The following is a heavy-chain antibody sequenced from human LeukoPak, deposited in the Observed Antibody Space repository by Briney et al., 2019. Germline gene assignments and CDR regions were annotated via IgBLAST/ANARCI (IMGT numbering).Heavy chain of an antibody. Sequence: ASVKVSCKASGYTFTDYYMHWVQQAPGKGLEWMGRVDPEDGETIYAEKFQGRVTITADTSTDTAYMELSSLRSEDTAVYYCATDSGYTSSSKFAYWGQGTLVTVSS. D-gene: IGHD6-6*01. V-gene: IGHV1-69-2*01. CDR2: VDPEDGET. J-gene: IGHJ4*02. CDR1: GYTFTDYY. CDR3: ATDSGYTSSSKFAY.